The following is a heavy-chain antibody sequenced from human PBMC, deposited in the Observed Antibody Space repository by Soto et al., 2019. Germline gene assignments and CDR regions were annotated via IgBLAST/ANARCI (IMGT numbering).Heavy chain of an antibody. CDR2: ISAYNGNT. V-gene: IGHV1-18*01. CDR3: ARDRWAYCSSTSCYGGFDY. Sequence: ASVKVSCKASGYTFTIYGIGWVRQAPGQGLEWMGWISAYNGNTNYAQKLQGRVTMTTDTSTSTAYMELRSLRSDDTAVYYCARDRWAYCSSTSCYGGFDYWGQGTLVTVSS. D-gene: IGHD2-2*01. J-gene: IGHJ4*02. CDR1: GYTFTIYG.